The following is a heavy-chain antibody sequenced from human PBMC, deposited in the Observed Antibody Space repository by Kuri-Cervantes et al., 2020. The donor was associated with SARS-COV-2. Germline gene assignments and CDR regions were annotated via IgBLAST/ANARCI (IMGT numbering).Heavy chain of an antibody. CDR2: INPDGSYT. V-gene: IGHV3-74*01. CDR1: GFTFSSYW. Sequence: LSLTCAASGFTFSSYWMHWVRQAPGKGLVWVSRINPDGSYTNNADSVKGRFTLSRDNAKNMLFLQMNSLRAEDTAVYYCVRDGDHWNFDYWGQGPLVPVSS. D-gene: IGHD1-1*01. J-gene: IGHJ4*02. CDR3: VRDGDHWNFDY.